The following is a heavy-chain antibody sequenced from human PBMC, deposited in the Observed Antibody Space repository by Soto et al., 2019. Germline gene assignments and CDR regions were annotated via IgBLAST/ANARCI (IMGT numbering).Heavy chain of an antibody. Sequence: QEHLVESGGGVVQPGRSLRLSCAASGFTFSIYDMHWVRQAPGKGLEWVAALSYDGSNKYYADSVKGRFTISRDNSKKMLYLQMNSLRAEDTAVYYCAKDVYGMDVWGQGTTVTVSS. CDR2: LSYDGSNK. CDR3: AKDVYGMDV. CDR1: GFTFSIYD. V-gene: IGHV3-30*18. J-gene: IGHJ6*02.